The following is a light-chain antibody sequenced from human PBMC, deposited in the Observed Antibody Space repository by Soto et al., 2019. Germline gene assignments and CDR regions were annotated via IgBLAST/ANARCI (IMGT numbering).Light chain of an antibody. V-gene: IGLV2-14*01. CDR1: SSDVGYNY. Sequence: QSALTQPASVSGSPGQSITISCTGTSSDVGYNYVSWYQQHPGKAPKLLIYDVSNRPSGVSNRFSGSKSGNTASLTISGLQAEDEGDYYCSSYSSSSSVIFGGGTKLTVL. CDR2: DVS. CDR3: SSYSSSSSVI. J-gene: IGLJ2*01.